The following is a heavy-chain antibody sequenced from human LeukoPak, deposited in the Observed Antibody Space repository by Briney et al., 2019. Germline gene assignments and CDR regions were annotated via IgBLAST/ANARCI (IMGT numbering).Heavy chain of an antibody. D-gene: IGHD3-22*01. V-gene: IGHV3-21*01. J-gene: IGHJ4*02. CDR1: GFTFSSYS. CDR3: ARGGYYYDSSGYYRFSGEIDY. CDR2: ISSSSYI. Sequence: PGGSLRLSCAASGFTFSSYSMNWVRQAPGKGLEWVSSISSSSYIYYADSVKGRFTISRDNAKNSLYLQMNSLRAEDTAVYYCARGGYYYDSSGYYRFSGEIDYWGQGTLVTVSS.